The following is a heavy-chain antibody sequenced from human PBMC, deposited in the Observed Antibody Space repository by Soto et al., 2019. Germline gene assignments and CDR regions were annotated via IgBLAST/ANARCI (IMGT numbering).Heavy chain of an antibody. CDR1: GFTFSSYA. CDR2: ISGSGGST. V-gene: IGHV3-23*01. CDR3: AKDQFVSSIWYVNDYYYVMDV. J-gene: IGHJ6*02. D-gene: IGHD6-13*01. Sequence: EVQLLESGGGLVQPGGSLRLSCAASGFTFSSYAMSWVRQAPGKGLEWVSAISGSGGSTYYADSVKGRFTISRDNFKKELSLQTRSLQGDYTAVYYCAKDQFVSSIWYVNDYYYVMDVWGQGTTVTVAS.